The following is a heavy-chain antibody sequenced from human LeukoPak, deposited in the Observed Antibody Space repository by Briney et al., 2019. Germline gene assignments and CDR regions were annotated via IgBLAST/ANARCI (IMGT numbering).Heavy chain of an antibody. CDR3: ARAFRYHLSYFDY. J-gene: IGHJ4*02. Sequence: ASVKVSCKASGYTFTSYGISWVRQAPGQGLEWMGWISAYNGNTNYAQKFQGRVTITADESTSTAYMELSSLRSEDTAVYYCARAFRYHLSYFDYWGQGTLVTVSS. V-gene: IGHV1-18*01. D-gene: IGHD2-2*01. CDR2: ISAYNGNT. CDR1: GYTFTSYG.